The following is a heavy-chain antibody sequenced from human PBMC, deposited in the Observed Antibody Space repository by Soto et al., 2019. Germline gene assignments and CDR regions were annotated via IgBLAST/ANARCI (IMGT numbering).Heavy chain of an antibody. CDR2: IIPIFGTA. D-gene: IGHD3-22*01. V-gene: IGHV1-69*13. Sequence: SVKVSCKASGGTFSSYAISWVRQAPGQGLEWMGGIIPIFGTANYAQKFQGRVTITADESTSTAYMELSSLRSEDTAVYYCARERRYYDSSGYFDYWGQGTLVTVSS. CDR3: ARERRYYDSSGYFDY. J-gene: IGHJ4*02. CDR1: GGTFSSYA.